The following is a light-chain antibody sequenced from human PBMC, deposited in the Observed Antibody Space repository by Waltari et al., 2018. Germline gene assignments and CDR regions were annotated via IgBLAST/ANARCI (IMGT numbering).Light chain of an antibody. Sequence: QSALTQPASVSGSPGQSITISCTGTSGDVGAYDYVSCYQQPPGKAPTFMISDVNKRPAGGPDRFSGSKSGDTASLTISGLQAEDEADYYCCSFGGGYPVVFGGGTTLTVL. CDR3: CSFGGGYPVV. V-gene: IGLV2-11*01. CDR2: DVN. J-gene: IGLJ3*02. CDR1: SGDVGAYDY.